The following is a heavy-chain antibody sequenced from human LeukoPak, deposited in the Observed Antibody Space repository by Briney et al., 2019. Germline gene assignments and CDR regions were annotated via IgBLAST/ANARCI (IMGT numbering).Heavy chain of an antibody. J-gene: IGHJ4*02. D-gene: IGHD5-24*01. CDR3: ARLKARDGYNFRRGPYCFDY. V-gene: IGHV4-39*01. Sequence: SETLSLTCTVSGGSISSSNYYWGWIRQPPGKGLEWIGTIYYSGSTYYIPSPKSRLTISVDTSKNQFSLKLSSVTAADTAVYYCARLKARDGYNFRRGPYCFDYWGQGTLVTVSS. CDR2: IYYSGST. CDR1: GGSISSSNYY.